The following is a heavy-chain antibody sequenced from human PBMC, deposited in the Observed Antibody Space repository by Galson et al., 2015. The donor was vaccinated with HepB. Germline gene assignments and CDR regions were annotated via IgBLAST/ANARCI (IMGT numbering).Heavy chain of an antibody. CDR2: ISWNSGSI. Sequence: SLRLSCAASGFTFDDYAMHWVRQAPGKGLEWVSGISWNSGSIGYADSVKGRFTISRDNAKNSLYLQMNSLRAEDTALYYCAKQGRRNAFDIWGQGTMVTVSS. CDR1: GFTFDDYA. V-gene: IGHV3-9*01. CDR3: AKQGRRNAFDI. D-gene: IGHD2-15*01. J-gene: IGHJ3*02.